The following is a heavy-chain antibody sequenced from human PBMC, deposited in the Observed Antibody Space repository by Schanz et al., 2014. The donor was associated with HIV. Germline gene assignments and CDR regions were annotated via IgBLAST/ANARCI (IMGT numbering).Heavy chain of an antibody. CDR2: ISHNGNND. CDR1: GLTFSDYA. D-gene: IGHD6-6*01. CDR3: AKGWRGYSISSWVDY. V-gene: IGHV3-30*18. Sequence: VQLLESGGGLVQPGGSLRLSCAASGLTFSDYAMTWVRQGAGKGLEWVAVISHNGNNDYYAESVKGRFTISRDNSKNTLDLQMNNLKPEDTAVYYCAKGWRGYSISSWVDYWGQGSLVTVSS. J-gene: IGHJ4*02.